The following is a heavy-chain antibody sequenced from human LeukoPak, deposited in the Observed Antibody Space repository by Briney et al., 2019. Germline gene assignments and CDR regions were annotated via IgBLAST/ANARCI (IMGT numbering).Heavy chain of an antibody. Sequence: SETLSLTCTVSGDSINMSDYYWGWIRQPPGKGLEWIGSMYFTGSTYYNPSLKSRVTISVDTSKNQFSLKLSSVTAADTAVYYCARGRRIAAAGTINWFDPWGQGTLVTVSS. CDR1: GDSINMSDYY. J-gene: IGHJ5*02. CDR3: ARGRRIAAAGTINWFDP. V-gene: IGHV4-39*07. D-gene: IGHD6-13*01. CDR2: MYFTGST.